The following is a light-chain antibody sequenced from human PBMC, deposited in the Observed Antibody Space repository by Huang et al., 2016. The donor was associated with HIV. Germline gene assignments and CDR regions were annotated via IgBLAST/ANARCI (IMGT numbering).Light chain of an antibody. Sequence: EIVLTQSPATLSLSPGEGATLPCRASQNIGSYLAWYQQRPGQAPRLLIYEASIGATGSPARFSGRGSGTDFNLTISSLEPEDVAVYYCQQRNNWTPWTFGQGTKVELK. CDR1: QNIGSY. V-gene: IGKV3-11*01. CDR2: EAS. CDR3: QQRNNWTPWT. J-gene: IGKJ1*01.